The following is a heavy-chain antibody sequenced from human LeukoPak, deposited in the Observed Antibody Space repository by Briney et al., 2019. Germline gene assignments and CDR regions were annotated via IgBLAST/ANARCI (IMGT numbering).Heavy chain of an antibody. CDR1: GFSFSGYW. CDR3: AREEVKSFDN. J-gene: IGHJ4*02. V-gene: IGHV3-7*03. Sequence: GGSLRLTCAASGFSFSGYWMTWVRQAPGKGLEWVANIKQDGSETSYVTSVRGRFTISRDNAKNSLYLQMNNLRVEDTAVYFCAREEVKSFDNWGQGTLVTVSS. CDR2: IKQDGSET.